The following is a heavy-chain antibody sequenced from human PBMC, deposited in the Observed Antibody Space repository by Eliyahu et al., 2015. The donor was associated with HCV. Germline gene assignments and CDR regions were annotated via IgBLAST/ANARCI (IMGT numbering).Heavy chain of an antibody. J-gene: IGHJ4*02. Sequence: QVTLRESGPALVKPTQTLTLTCTFSGFSLSPSGTCVTWIRQPPGKALEWLARIDWDLDKYYSTSLRTRLTISMDTSKSQVVLTMTDLDPVDTATYYCARCGSGYYQPDFWGQGTLVTVSS. CDR1: GFSLSPSGTC. CDR3: ARCGSGYYQPDF. CDR2: IDWDLDK. D-gene: IGHD3-22*01. V-gene: IGHV2-70*15.